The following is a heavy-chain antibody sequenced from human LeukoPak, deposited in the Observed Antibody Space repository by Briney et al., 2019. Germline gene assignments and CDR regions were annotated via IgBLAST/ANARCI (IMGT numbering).Heavy chain of an antibody. J-gene: IGHJ4*02. Sequence: GASVKASCKASGYTFTSYYMHWVRQAPGQGLEWMGIINPSGGSTSYAQKFQGRVTMTRDTSTSTVYMELSSLRSEDTAVYYCARERTGNSDSSGHYDYWGQGTLVTVSS. V-gene: IGHV1-46*01. CDR1: GYTFTSYY. D-gene: IGHD3-22*01. CDR3: ARERTGNSDSSGHYDY. CDR2: INPSGGST.